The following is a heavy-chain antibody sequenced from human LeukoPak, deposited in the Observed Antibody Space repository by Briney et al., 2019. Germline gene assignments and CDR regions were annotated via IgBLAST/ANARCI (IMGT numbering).Heavy chain of an antibody. J-gene: IGHJ4*01. V-gene: IGHV4-39*01. CDR1: GDSISDSDYY. CDR3: ARHIRMHFYLYYFDY. Sequence: SPSETLSLTCTVSGDSISDSDYYWGWIRQPPGKGLEWIGSIYYTGSTYYNPSLKSRVTISADTSKNHFSLRLSSVTAADTAMYFCARHIRMHFYLYYFDYWGQGHLITVSS. D-gene: IGHD2-8*01. CDR2: IYYTGST.